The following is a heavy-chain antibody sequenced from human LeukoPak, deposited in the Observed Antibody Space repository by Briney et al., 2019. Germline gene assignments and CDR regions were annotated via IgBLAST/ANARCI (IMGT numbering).Heavy chain of an antibody. CDR1: SGSLSGYY. V-gene: IGHV4-59*01. CDR2: IYYSGTS. J-gene: IGHJ4*02. CDR3: ARLRGNYFPDY. Sequence: SETLSLTCTVSSGSLSGYYWTWIRQSPGKGLEWIAYIYYSGTSNYNPSLKSRVTISVYTSNNQFSLRLNSVTAADTAVYYCARLRGNYFPDYWGQGTLVTVSS. D-gene: IGHD4-11*01.